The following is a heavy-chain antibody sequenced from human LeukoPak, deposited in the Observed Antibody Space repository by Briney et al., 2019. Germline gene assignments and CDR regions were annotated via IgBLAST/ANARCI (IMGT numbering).Heavy chain of an antibody. CDR2: INHSGST. J-gene: IGHJ3*02. V-gene: IGHV4-34*01. Sequence: SETLSLTCAVYGVSFRGYYWSWLRQPPGKGLEGIGEINHSGSTNYNPSLKRRVTISVDTSKNQLSPKLSSVPAADTAVYYCASSYDYERAGDGLDSWGQGTMVTVSS. CDR3: ASSYDYERAGDGLDS. D-gene: IGHD3-16*01. CDR1: GVSFRGYY.